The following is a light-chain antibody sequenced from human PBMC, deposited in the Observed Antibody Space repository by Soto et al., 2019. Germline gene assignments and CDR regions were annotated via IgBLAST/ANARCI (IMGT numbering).Light chain of an antibody. V-gene: IGKV3-20*01. CDR1: QSVSSSY. CDR3: KQYGSSGT. Sequence: EIVLTQSPGTLSLSPWERATLSCRASQSVSSSYLAWYQQKPGQAPRLLIYGASSRPTGIQDRFSGSGSGTEFTLTIRRLEPEDFAVYYCKQYGSSGTCGQGTKVDIK. CDR2: GAS. J-gene: IGKJ1*01.